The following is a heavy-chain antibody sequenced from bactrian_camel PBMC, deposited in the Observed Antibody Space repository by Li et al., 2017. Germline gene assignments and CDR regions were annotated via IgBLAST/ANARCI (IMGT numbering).Heavy chain of an antibody. D-gene: IGHD8*01. CDR1: GDTIGRYC. CDR3: AAIIQCRANRNETGTYNY. Sequence: QVGGSLRLSCVASGDTIGRYCMGWFRQIPDREREGVASITSSGVASYADSVKGRFTISQDNAKTTLYLQMNSLKPEDTAVYYCAAIIQCRANRNETGTYNYWGQGTQVTVS. J-gene: IGHJ4*01. V-gene: IGHV3S55*01. CDR2: ITSSGVA.